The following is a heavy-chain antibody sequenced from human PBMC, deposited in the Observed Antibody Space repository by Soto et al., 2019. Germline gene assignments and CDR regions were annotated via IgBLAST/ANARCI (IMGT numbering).Heavy chain of an antibody. V-gene: IGHV6-1*01. D-gene: IGHD3-3*02. Sequence: SQTLSLTCAISRDSVSTHSTPWDWTRQSPSRGLEWLGRTYYRSKWFNDYAESVRGRITINPDTSNNQFSLQLNSVTAADMAVYYCASPKIAFYNWFDPWGQGTLVTVSS. CDR1: RDSVSTHSTP. CDR2: TYYRSKWFN. CDR3: ASPKIAFYNWFDP. J-gene: IGHJ5*02.